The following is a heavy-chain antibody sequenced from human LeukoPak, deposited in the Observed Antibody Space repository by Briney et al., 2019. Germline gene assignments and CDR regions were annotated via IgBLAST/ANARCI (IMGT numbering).Heavy chain of an antibody. Sequence: GGSLRLSCAASGFTFSIYAMRWVRQAPGKGLQWVSSITSSGDGTYYADSVKGRFTISRDNSENMLYLQMNSLRVEDTAVYFCAKDRPNYYGSNGHYYRRDGDYWGQGTLVTVSS. J-gene: IGHJ4*02. CDR1: GFTFSIYA. CDR3: AKDRPNYYGSNGHYYRRDGDY. CDR2: ITSSGDGT. V-gene: IGHV3-23*01. D-gene: IGHD3-22*01.